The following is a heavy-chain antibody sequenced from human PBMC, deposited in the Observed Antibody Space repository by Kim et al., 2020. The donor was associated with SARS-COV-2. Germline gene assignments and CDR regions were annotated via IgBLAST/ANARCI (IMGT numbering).Heavy chain of an antibody. CDR1: GFTVSSNY. J-gene: IGHJ3*02. CDR3: ARDHGSGWYTDAFDI. D-gene: IGHD6-19*01. Sequence: GGSLRLSCAASGFTVSSNYMSWVRQAPGKGLEWVSVIYSGGSTYYADSVKGRFTISRDNSKNTLYLQMNSLRAEDTAVYYCARDHGSGWYTDAFDIWGQGTMVTVSS. CDR2: IYSGGST. V-gene: IGHV3-66*01.